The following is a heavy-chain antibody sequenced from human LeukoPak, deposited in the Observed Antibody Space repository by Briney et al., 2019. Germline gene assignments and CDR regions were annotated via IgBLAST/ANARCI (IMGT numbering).Heavy chain of an antibody. CDR2: IYSGGST. J-gene: IGHJ3*01. Sequence: PGGSLRLSCAASGFTVSSHYVSWVRQGPGKGLEWVSIIYSGGSTYYADSVRGRFTISRDNAKNSLYLQMNSLRAEDTAVYYCARSDAFDFWGQGTMVTVSS. CDR3: ARSDAFDF. CDR1: GFTVSSHY. V-gene: IGHV3-53*01.